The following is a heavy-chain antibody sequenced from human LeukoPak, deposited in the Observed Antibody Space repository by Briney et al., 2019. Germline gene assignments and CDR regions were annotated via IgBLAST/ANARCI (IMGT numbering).Heavy chain of an antibody. CDR2: IYHSRST. CDR1: GGSLSTSSYY. V-gene: IGHV4-39*01. J-gene: IGHJ4*02. CDR3: ARHRWMEVYGSGSYYVDY. D-gene: IGHD3-10*01. Sequence: PSETLSLTCTVSGGSLSTSSYYWGWIRQPPGKGLERIGPIYHSRSTYYNASLKSRATISADTSKNQFFLKLSSVTAADTAVYYCARHRWMEVYGSGSYYVDYWGQGSLVTVSS.